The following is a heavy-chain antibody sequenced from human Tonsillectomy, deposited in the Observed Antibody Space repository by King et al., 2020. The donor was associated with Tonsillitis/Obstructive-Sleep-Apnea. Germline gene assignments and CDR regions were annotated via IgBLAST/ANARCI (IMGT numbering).Heavy chain of an antibody. Sequence: VQLVESGAEVKKPGESLRISCPGSGYRFSKYWITWVRQMPGKGLEWMGRIDPSDSYVNNSPSFQGHVSISVDKSINTAYLQWSSLKASDTAIYYCARLVDTAMDSDFYYGMDVWGQGTTVTVSS. CDR3: ARLVDTAMDSDFYYGMDV. J-gene: IGHJ6*02. D-gene: IGHD5-18*01. V-gene: IGHV5-10-1*03. CDR1: GYRFSKYW. CDR2: IDPSDSYV.